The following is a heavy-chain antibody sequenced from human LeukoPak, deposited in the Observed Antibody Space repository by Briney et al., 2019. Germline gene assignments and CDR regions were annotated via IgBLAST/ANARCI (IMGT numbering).Heavy chain of an antibody. J-gene: IGHJ6*04. CDR3: VKDHEPAAAGTYYYYGMDV. CDR2: ISSNGGST. Sequence: GGSLSLSCSASGFTFCSYAMHWVRQAPGEGLEYVSAISSNGGSTYYADSVKGRFTIYRDNSKNTLYLQMSSLRAEDTAVYYCVKDHEPAAAGTYYYYGMDVWGKGTTVTVSS. CDR1: GFTFCSYA. D-gene: IGHD6-13*01. V-gene: IGHV3-64D*06.